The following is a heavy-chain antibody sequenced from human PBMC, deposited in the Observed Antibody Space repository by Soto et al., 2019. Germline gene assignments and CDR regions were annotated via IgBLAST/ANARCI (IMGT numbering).Heavy chain of an antibody. CDR2: ISGSGGST. Sequence: GGSLRLSCAASGFTFSSYAMSWVRQAPGKGLEWVSAISGSGGSTYYADSVKGRFTISRDNSKNTLYLQMNSLRAEDTDVYYCAKDRSYYDSSGYYPNDAFDIWGQGTMVSVSS. CDR1: GFTFSSYA. CDR3: AKDRSYYDSSGYYPNDAFDI. J-gene: IGHJ3*02. V-gene: IGHV3-23*01. D-gene: IGHD3-22*01.